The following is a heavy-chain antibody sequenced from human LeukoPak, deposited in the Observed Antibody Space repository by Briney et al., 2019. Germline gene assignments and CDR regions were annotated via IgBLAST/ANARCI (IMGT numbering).Heavy chain of an antibody. V-gene: IGHV3-23*01. Sequence: AISGSGGSTYYADSVKGRFTISRDNSENTLYLQMNSLRAEDTAVYYCAKDIVVVVAATPLDYWGQGTLVTVSS. J-gene: IGHJ4*02. D-gene: IGHD2-15*01. CDR2: ISGSGGST. CDR3: AKDIVVVVAATPLDY.